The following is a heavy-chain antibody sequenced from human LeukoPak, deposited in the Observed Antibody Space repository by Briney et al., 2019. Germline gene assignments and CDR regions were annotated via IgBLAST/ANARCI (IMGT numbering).Heavy chain of an antibody. CDR1: GFTFSNAW. CDR2: IYSGGTT. Sequence: PGGSLRLSCAASGFTFSNAWMTWVRQAPGKGLEWLSLIYSGGTTSYADSVKGRFTISRDNSKNTLYLQMNSLRAEDTAVYYCARRGYGDNHYYYAMDVWGQGTTATVSS. CDR3: ARRGYGDNHYYYAMDV. V-gene: IGHV3-66*04. D-gene: IGHD4-17*01. J-gene: IGHJ6*02.